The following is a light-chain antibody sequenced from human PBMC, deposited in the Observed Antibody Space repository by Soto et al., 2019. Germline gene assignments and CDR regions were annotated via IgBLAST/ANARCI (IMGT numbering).Light chain of an antibody. Sequence: QSVLTQSPSVSEAPRQRVTISCFGSSSNIGNNAVNWYQQLPGKAPKLLMYYNDLLPSGVSDRFSGSKSGTSASLAISGLQSEDEAEYYCAAWDDSLNGYVFGTATQLTVL. CDR3: AAWDDSLNGYV. CDR2: YND. V-gene: IGLV1-36*01. CDR1: SSNIGNNA. J-gene: IGLJ1*01.